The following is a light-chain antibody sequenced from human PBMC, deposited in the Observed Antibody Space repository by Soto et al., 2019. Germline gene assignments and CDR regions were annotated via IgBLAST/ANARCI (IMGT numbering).Light chain of an antibody. V-gene: IGLV1-40*01. J-gene: IGLJ2*01. Sequence: QSVLTQPPSVSGAPGQRVIISCTGSSSNIGAGYDVHWYQQLPGTAPKLLIYDNKNRPSGVPDRFSGSKSGTSASLAITGLQAEDEADYYCQSYDSSLSGSVFGGGTKLTVL. CDR1: SSNIGAGYD. CDR2: DNK. CDR3: QSYDSSLSGSV.